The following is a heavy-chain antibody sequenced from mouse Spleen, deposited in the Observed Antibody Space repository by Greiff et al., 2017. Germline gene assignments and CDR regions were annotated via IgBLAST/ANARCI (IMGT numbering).Heavy chain of an antibody. CDR3: TREKYGNYAYFDY. CDR1: GYTFTDYE. Sequence: QVQLQQSGAELVRPGASVTLSCKASGYTFTDYEMHWVKQTPVHGLEWIGAIDPETGGTAYNQKFKGKAILTADKSSSTAYMELRSLTSEDSAVYYCTREKYGNYAYFDYWGQGTTLTVSS. CDR2: IDPETGGT. V-gene: IGHV1-15*01. D-gene: IGHD2-10*02. J-gene: IGHJ2*01.